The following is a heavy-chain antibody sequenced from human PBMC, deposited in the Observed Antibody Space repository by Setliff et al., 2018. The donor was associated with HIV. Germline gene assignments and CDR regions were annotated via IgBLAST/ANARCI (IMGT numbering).Heavy chain of an antibody. D-gene: IGHD2-15*01. J-gene: IGHJ3*02. V-gene: IGHV1-18*01. CDR1: GYTFTHYA. CDR2: ISAYNGNT. CDR3: ARLASGGWPLEVFDI. Sequence: ASVKVSCKASGYTFTHYAISWARQAPGQGLEYLGWISAYNGNTNYAQKVQGRITMTTDASTSTVDMELRSLTSDDTAVYYCARLASGGWPLEVFDIWGQGTMVTVSS.